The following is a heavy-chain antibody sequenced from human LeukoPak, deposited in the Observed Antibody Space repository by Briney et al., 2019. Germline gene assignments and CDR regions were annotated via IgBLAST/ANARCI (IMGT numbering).Heavy chain of an antibody. CDR3: ARGHPSVEAVYDSSGYRWFDY. J-gene: IGHJ4*02. Sequence: PSETLSLTCAVYGGSFSGYYWSWIRQPPGKGREWIGEINHSGSTNYNPSLKSRVTISVDTSKNQFSLKLSSVTAADTAVYYCARGHPSVEAVYDSSGYRWFDYWGQGTLVTVSS. V-gene: IGHV4-34*01. CDR1: GGSFSGYY. CDR2: INHSGST. D-gene: IGHD3-22*01.